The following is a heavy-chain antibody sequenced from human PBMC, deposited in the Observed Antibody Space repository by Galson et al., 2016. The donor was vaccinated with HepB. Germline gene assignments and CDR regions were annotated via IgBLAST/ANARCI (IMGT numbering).Heavy chain of an antibody. CDR2: ISGGGDYT. J-gene: IGHJ4*02. CDR3: AKDGPFIAAAGTSANLDY. V-gene: IGHV3-23*01. CDR1: GFSFSRYA. D-gene: IGHD6-13*01. Sequence: SLRLSCAASGFSFSRYAMSWVRQAPGKGLEWVSAISGGGDYTYYAGSVKGRFTISRDNSKNTLYLQMSSLRADDTAVYYCAKDGPFIAAAGTSANLDYWGQGTLVTVAS.